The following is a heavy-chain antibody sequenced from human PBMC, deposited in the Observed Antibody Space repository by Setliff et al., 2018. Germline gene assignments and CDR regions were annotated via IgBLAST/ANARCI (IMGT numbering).Heavy chain of an antibody. CDR1: GYTFTSYD. CDR3: ARGQPHPYCSSTNCYYDY. Sequence: ASVKVSCKASGYTFTSYDINWVRQATGQGLEWMGWMNPNSGNTDYAQKFQGRVTMTTDEPTSTAYMELSSLRSEDTAVYYCARGQPHPYCSSTNCYYDYWGQGTLVTVSS. V-gene: IGHV1-8*01. CDR2: MNPNSGNT. D-gene: IGHD2-2*01. J-gene: IGHJ4*02.